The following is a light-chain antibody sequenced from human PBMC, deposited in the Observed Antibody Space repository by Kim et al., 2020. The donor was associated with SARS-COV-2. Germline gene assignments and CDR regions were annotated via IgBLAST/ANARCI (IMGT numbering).Light chain of an antibody. V-gene: IGKV1-16*01. J-gene: IGKJ1*01. CDR1: QDISHY. CDR2: AAS. CDR3: QQYNSYPRT. Sequence: DIQMTQSPSSLSASVGDRVTIACRASQDISHYVAWFQQKPGKAPKSLIYAASNLQTGVPSRFSGSGSGTDFTLTISSLQSEDFATYYCQQYNSYPRTFGQGTKVDIK.